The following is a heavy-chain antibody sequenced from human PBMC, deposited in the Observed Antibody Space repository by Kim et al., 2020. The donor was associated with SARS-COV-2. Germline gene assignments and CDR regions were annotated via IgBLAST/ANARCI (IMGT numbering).Heavy chain of an antibody. D-gene: IGHD3-10*01. CDR1: GFTFSNAW. Sequence: GGSLRLSCAASGFTFSNAWMSWVRQAPGKGLEWVGRIKSKTDGGTTDYAAPVKGRFTISRDDSKNTLYLQMNSLKTEDTAVYYCTTSGYYYGSGSYFPLKKYFDYWGPGTLVCVSS. CDR3: TTSGYYYGSGSYFPLKKYFDY. V-gene: IGHV3-15*01. CDR2: IKSKTDGGTT. J-gene: IGHJ4*02.